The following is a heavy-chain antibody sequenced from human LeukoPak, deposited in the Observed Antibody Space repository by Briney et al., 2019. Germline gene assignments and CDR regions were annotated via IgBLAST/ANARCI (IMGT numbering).Heavy chain of an antibody. D-gene: IGHD2-2*01. CDR1: GFTFSSYW. Sequence: GGSLRLSCAASGFTFSSYWMHWVRQAPGKGLVWVSRINSDGSSTSYADSVKGRFTISRDNAKNTLYLQMNSLRAEDTAVYYCARDTAALQSYYYMDVWGKGTTVTISS. V-gene: IGHV3-74*01. J-gene: IGHJ6*03. CDR2: INSDGSST. CDR3: ARDTAALQSYYYMDV.